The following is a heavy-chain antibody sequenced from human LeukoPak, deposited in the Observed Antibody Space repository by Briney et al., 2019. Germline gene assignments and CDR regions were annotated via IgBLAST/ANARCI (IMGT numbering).Heavy chain of an antibody. D-gene: IGHD5-24*01. V-gene: IGHV3-23*01. CDR1: GFTFSSSA. Sequence: GGSLRLFCAASGFTFSSSAMSWVRQVPGKGLEWVSGISASGGSTSYADSVRGRFTISRDNSKNTLYVQMNSLRDEDTAVYYCAKGGDGYNYYFDYWGQETLVTVSS. CDR2: ISASGGST. CDR3: AKGGDGYNYYFDY. J-gene: IGHJ4*02.